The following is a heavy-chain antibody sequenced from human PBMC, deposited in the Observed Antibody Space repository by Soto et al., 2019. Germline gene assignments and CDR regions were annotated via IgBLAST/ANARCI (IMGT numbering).Heavy chain of an antibody. Sequence: GASVKVSCKTSGYTNTRYVMHWVRQAPGQRLEWMGWIDAGNGNTVYLQKFQGRVTITRDTSASTVYMELSSLRSEDTAVYYCARDNSGWSDYWGQGTLVTVSS. CDR3: ARDNSGWSDY. J-gene: IGHJ4*02. D-gene: IGHD6-19*01. CDR1: GYTNTRYV. CDR2: IDAGNGNT. V-gene: IGHV1-3*01.